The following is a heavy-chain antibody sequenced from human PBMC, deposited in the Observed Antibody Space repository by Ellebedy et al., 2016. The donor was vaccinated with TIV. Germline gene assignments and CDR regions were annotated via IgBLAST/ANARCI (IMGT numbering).Heavy chain of an antibody. CDR1: GFTFTTYA. CDR2: ISYDGSNK. D-gene: IGHD6-13*01. J-gene: IGHJ4*02. V-gene: IGHV3-30-3*01. CDR3: AREFQQQGVF. Sequence: PGGSLRLSCAASGFTFTTYAMHWVRQAPGKGLEWVAVISYDGSNKYYADSVKGRFTISRDNSKNTLYLQMNSLRAEDTAVYYCAREFQQQGVFWGQGTLVTVSS.